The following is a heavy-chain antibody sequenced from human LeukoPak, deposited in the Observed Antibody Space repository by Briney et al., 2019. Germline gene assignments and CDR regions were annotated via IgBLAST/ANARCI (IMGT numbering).Heavy chain of an antibody. J-gene: IGHJ5*02. Sequence: ASVKVSCKASGYTFTGYYMHWVRQAPGQGLEWMGWISPNSGGTNYAQKFQGRVTMTRDTSISTAYMELSRLISDDTAVYYCARDGMTTIRGDWFDPWGQGTLVTVSS. V-gene: IGHV1-2*02. CDR3: ARDGMTTIRGDWFDP. CDR2: ISPNSGGT. D-gene: IGHD5-12*01. CDR1: GYTFTGYY.